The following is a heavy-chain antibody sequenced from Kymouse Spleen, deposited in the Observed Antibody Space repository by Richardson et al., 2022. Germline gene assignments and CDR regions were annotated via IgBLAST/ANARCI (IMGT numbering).Heavy chain of an antibody. V-gene: IGHV4-39*01. Sequence: QLQLQESGPGLVKPSETLSLTCTVSGGSISSSSYYWGWIRQPPGKGLEWIGSIYYSGSTYYNPSLKSRVTISVDTSKNQFSLKLSSVTAADTAVYYCASRYNWNSYYYYYGMDVWGQGTTVTVSS. CDR3: ASRYNWNSYYYYYGMDV. CDR1: GGSISSSSYY. J-gene: IGHJ6*02. D-gene: IGHD1-7*01. CDR2: IYYSGST.